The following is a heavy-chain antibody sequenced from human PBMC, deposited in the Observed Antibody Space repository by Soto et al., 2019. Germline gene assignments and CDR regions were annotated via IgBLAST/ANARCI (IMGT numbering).Heavy chain of an antibody. D-gene: IGHD3-10*01. V-gene: IGHV4-59*01. Sequence: PSETLSLTCTVSGGSISGYYWSWIRQPPGKGLEWIGYIYHSGTTSCNPSLNSRVTMSVDTSKNQFSLKVNSVTAADTAVYYCARESYYGSGATVVAYWGQGTLVTVSS. J-gene: IGHJ4*02. CDR3: ARESYYGSGATVVAY. CDR2: IYHSGTT. CDR1: GGSISGYY.